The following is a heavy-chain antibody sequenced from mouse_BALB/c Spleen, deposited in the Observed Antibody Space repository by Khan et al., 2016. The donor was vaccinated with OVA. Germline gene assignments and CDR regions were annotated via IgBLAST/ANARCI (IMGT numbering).Heavy chain of an antibody. CDR3: TRGECYFGNPYAIDF. V-gene: IGHV5-6-4*01. Sequence: EVQLVESGGGLVKPGGSLKLSCAASGFTFSRYTMSWVRQTPEKRLEWVATISSGGSYTYYLGSVEGRFTLSRENAKNTLYMEMTSLKSESTAIYYCTRGECYFGNPYAIDFWGQGTSVTVSS. CDR2: ISSGGSYT. J-gene: IGHJ4*01. CDR1: GFTFSRYT. D-gene: IGHD2-1*01.